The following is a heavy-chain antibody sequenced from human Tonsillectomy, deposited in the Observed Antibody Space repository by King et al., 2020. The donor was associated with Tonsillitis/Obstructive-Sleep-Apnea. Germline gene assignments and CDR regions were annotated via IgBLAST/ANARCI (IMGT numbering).Heavy chain of an antibody. D-gene: IGHD5-12*01. V-gene: IGHV5-51*01. CDR3: ARSPSYSGYDYHYFDN. CDR2: IYPGDSDT. CDR1: GYRFINHW. Sequence: VQLVESGAEVKKPGESLTISCKGSGYRFINHWIGWVRQLPGKGLEWMGIIYPGDSDTIYSPSFQGQVTISADKSSSTAYLQWSSLRASDTAMYYCARSPSYSGYDYHYFDNWGQGTLVTVSS. J-gene: IGHJ4*02.